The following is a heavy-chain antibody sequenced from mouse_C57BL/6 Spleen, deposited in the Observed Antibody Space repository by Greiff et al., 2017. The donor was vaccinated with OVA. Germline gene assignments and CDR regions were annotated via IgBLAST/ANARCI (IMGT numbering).Heavy chain of an antibody. V-gene: IGHV5-17*01. CDR3: ARGGLLFPDY. CDR2: ISSGSSTI. Sequence: EVKLQESGGGLVKPGGSLKLSCAASGFTFSDYGMHWVRQAPEKGLEWVAYISSGSSTIYYADTVKGRFTISRDNAKNTLFLQMTSLRSEDTAMYYCARGGLLFPDYWGQGTTLTVSS. D-gene: IGHD2-1*01. CDR1: GFTFSDYG. J-gene: IGHJ2*01.